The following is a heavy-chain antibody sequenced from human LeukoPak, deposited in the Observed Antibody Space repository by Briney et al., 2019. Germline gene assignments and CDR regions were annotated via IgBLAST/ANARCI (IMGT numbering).Heavy chain of an antibody. J-gene: IGHJ5*02. Sequence: PGGSLRLSCAASGFTFGNYAMTWVRQAPGKGLEWVSGISGGVGGTYYADSVEGRFTISRDNSKNTLYLQMNSLRVEDTAVYYCAKGPGLNWFDPWGQGTLVTVSS. CDR2: ISGGVGGT. V-gene: IGHV3-23*01. CDR3: AKGPGLNWFDP. CDR1: GFTFGNYA.